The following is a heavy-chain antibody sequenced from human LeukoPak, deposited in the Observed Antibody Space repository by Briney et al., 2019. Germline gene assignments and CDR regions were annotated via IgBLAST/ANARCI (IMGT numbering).Heavy chain of an antibody. CDR2: ISGSGGNT. Sequence: GGSLRLSCAASGFTFSSYAMSWVRQAPGKGLEWVSAISGSGGNTYYADSVKGRFTISRDNSKNTLYLQMNSLRAEDTAVYYCAKGANHIVVVVAATAADVWGQGTTVTVSS. D-gene: IGHD2-15*01. J-gene: IGHJ6*02. V-gene: IGHV3-23*01. CDR1: GFTFSSYA. CDR3: AKGANHIVVVVAATAADV.